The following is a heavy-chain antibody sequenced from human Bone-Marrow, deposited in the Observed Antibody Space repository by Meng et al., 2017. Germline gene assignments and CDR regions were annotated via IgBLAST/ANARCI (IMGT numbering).Heavy chain of an antibody. CDR3: ARILRYFASRPGFDY. CDR2: INWNGGST. Sequence: GGSLRLSCAASGFTFDDYGMSWVRQAPGKGLEWVSGINWNGGSTGYADSVKGRFTISRDNAKNSLYLQMNSLRAEDTALYYCARILRYFASRPGFDYWGQGTRVTGSS. CDR1: GFTFDDYG. D-gene: IGHD3-9*01. J-gene: IGHJ4*02. V-gene: IGHV3-20*04.